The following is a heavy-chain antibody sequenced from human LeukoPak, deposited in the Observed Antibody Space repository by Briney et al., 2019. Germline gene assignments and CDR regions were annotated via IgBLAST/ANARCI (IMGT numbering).Heavy chain of an antibody. V-gene: IGHV3-23*01. CDR1: GFTFSTYA. J-gene: IGHJ4*02. CDR2: IGGGGRDT. Sequence: GGSLRLSCAASGFTFSTYAMSWVRQAPGKGLEWLSTIGGGGRDTFYADSVKGRFTVSRDNSKNTLYLQMNSLRAEDTAMYYCVRDVLGETGAGGYWGQGILVTVSS. D-gene: IGHD3-10*01. CDR3: VRDVLGETGAGGY.